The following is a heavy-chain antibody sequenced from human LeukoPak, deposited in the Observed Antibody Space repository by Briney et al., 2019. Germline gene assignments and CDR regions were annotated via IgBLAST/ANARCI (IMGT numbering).Heavy chain of an antibody. CDR2: IRSSGGST. CDR1: GFTFSDYV. J-gene: IGHJ4*02. D-gene: IGHD6-6*01. V-gene: IGHV3-23*01. CDR3: AKSGTKYTSSNFDS. Sequence: PGGSLRLSCAASGFTFSDYVMSWVRQAPGKGLEWVSGIRSSGGSTYYADSVKGRFTISRDNSKNTLYLDMNSLRAEDTAVYYCAKSGTKYTSSNFDSWGQGTQVTVSS.